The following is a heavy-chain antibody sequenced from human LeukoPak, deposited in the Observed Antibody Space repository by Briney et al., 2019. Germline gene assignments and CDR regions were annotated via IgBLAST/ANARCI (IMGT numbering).Heavy chain of an antibody. CDR1: GFTFSSYW. CDR2: IKSDGSST. Sequence: GGSLRLSCAASGFTFSSYWMHWVRQAPGKVRVWVSRIKSDGSSTSYADSVKGRFTSSRDNAKNTLYLQMNSLRAEDTAVYYCARGSSVVGLDWGQGTLVTVAS. V-gene: IGHV3-74*01. D-gene: IGHD2-15*01. J-gene: IGHJ4*02. CDR3: ARGSSVVGLD.